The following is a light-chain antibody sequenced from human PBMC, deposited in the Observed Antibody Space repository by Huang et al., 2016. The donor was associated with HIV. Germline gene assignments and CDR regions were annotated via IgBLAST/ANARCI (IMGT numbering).Light chain of an antibody. Sequence: EIIMTQFPATLSLSPGERATLSCRASQSVATQSAWYQQKPGQAPRLLIFGASNRATGVPDMFSGSGSGTKFTLTISSLQSEDFAVYYCQQYNTSPTTFGPGTRVDVK. CDR1: QSVATQ. V-gene: IGKV3-15*01. CDR3: QQYNTSPTT. CDR2: GAS. J-gene: IGKJ3*01.